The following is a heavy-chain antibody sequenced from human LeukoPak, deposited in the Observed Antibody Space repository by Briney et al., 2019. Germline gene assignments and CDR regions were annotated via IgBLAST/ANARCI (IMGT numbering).Heavy chain of an antibody. CDR1: GGSISSGSYY. Sequence: SQTLSLTCTVSGGSISSGSYYWSWIRQPAGKGLEWIGRIYTSGSTNYNPSLKSRVTISVDTSKNQFSLRLSSVTAADTAVYYCARDKQPGDQWGQGTLVTVSS. J-gene: IGHJ5*02. V-gene: IGHV4-61*02. CDR2: IYTSGST. CDR3: ARDKQPGDQ. D-gene: IGHD6-13*01.